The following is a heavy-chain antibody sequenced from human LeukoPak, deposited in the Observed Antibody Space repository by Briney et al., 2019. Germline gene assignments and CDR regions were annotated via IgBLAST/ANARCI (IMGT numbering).Heavy chain of an antibody. CDR1: GFTFSDYW. J-gene: IGHJ4*02. CDR3: ARDPGRGGKAVMDY. Sequence: GGSLRLSCAASGFTFSDYWMNWVRQAPGKGLEWVANIREDGGVKNYVDSVKGRFTTSRDNAKNSLSLEMNSLRDEDTAVYYCARDPGRGGKAVMDYWGQGTLVTVSS. D-gene: IGHD3-16*01. CDR2: IREDGGVK. V-gene: IGHV3-7*01.